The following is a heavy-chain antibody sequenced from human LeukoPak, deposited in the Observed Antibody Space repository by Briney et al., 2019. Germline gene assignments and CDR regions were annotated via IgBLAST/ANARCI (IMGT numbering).Heavy chain of an antibody. CDR3: ARVGLSGTTFIDY. D-gene: IGHD1-1*01. J-gene: IGHJ4*02. Sequence: QPGGSLRLSCAASGFTFSSYWMSWVRQAPGKGLEWVANIKQDGSEKYYVDSVKGRFTISRDNAKNSLYLQMDSLRVEDTAVYYCARVGLSGTTFIDYWGQGTLVTVSS. CDR2: IKQDGSEK. V-gene: IGHV3-7*03. CDR1: GFTFSSYW.